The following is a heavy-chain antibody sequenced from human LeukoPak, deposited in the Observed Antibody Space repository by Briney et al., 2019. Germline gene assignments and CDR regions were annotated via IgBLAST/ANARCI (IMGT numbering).Heavy chain of an antibody. CDR2: ISWNSGNM. V-gene: IGHV3-9*01. J-gene: IGHJ4*02. CDR1: GFTFDDYA. CDR3: VKEKYYYDSSGYKVPYFDY. D-gene: IGHD3-22*01. Sequence: PGRSLRLSCAASGFTFDDYAMHWVRQDPGKGLEWVSGISWNSGNMYYADSVKGRFTISRDNAKNSLYLQMNSLRAEDTAFYYCVKEKYYYDSSGYKVPYFDYWGQGTLVTVSS.